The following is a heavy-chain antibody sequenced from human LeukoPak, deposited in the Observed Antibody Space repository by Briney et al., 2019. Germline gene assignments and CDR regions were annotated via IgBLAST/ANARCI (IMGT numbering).Heavy chain of an antibody. CDR2: ISSSGANA. J-gene: IGHJ4*02. V-gene: IGHV3-23*01. Sequence: GGSLRLSCAASGFSFNSAAMTWVRQAPGKGLEWVSLISSSGANAYYADSVRGRFSISRDNSKNTLYLQMNGLRAEDTAIYYCAKDMQGSYWGRGGLVTVSS. D-gene: IGHD2-2*01. CDR1: GFSFNSAA. CDR3: AKDMQGSY.